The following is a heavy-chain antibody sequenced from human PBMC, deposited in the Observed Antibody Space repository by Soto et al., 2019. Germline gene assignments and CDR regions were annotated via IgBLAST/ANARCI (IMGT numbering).Heavy chain of an antibody. V-gene: IGHV4-39*01. CDR1: GGSITGSSYH. CDR2: IYYTGST. Sequence: ASETLSLTCTVSGGSITGSSYHWGWIRQTTGKGLEWIGTIYYTGSTSYNPSLKSRVTMSVDTSKNQFSLKLNSVTAADTAVYYCVADWGSSSRFDPWGQGSMVTVSS. D-gene: IGHD6-6*01. J-gene: IGHJ5*02. CDR3: VADWGSSSRFDP.